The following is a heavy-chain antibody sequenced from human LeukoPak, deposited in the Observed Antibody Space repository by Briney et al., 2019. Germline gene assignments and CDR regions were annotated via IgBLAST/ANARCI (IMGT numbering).Heavy chain of an antibody. J-gene: IGHJ4*02. CDR2: IHHSGST. CDR3: ARGREELPPPPLDY. D-gene: IGHD1-26*01. CDR1: GGSISGGEYY. Sequence: SQTLSHTCTVSGGSISGGEYYWNWIRQHPGKGLEWIGYIHHSGSTFYNPSLKSRFTISVDTSKNQFSLKLSSVTAADTAVYYCARGREELPPPPLDYWGQGTLVTVSS. V-gene: IGHV4-31*03.